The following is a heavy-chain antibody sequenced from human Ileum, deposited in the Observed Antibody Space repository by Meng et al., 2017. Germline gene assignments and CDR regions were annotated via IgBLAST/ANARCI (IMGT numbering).Heavy chain of an antibody. CDR3: ARFRIAALGNLFDP. V-gene: IGHV4-30-4*08. CDR1: GASISSGDYY. CDR2: IFFSGNT. Sequence: QVQPPESGQGLVKPAQTLSLRCPVSGASISSGDYYWSWIRQPPGKGLEWIGYIFFSGNTYYNPSLNNRVIISIDTPRNQFSLKVDSVTAADTAVYYCARFRIAALGNLFDPWGHGTLVTVSS. J-gene: IGHJ5*02. D-gene: IGHD6-13*01.